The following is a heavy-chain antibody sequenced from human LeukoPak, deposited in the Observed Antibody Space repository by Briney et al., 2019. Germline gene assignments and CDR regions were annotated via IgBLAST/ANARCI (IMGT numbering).Heavy chain of an antibody. CDR1: GYSISSGYY. D-gene: IGHD6-6*01. CDR3: ARQIRGSSSPRNFDY. Sequence: SSETLSLTCGVSGYSISSGYYWGWIRQPPGKGLEWIGSMHHSGSTYYNPSLKGRVTISVDTSKNQFSLKLSSVTAADTAVYYCARQIRGSSSPRNFDYWGQGTLVTVSS. V-gene: IGHV4-38-2*01. CDR2: MHHSGST. J-gene: IGHJ4*02.